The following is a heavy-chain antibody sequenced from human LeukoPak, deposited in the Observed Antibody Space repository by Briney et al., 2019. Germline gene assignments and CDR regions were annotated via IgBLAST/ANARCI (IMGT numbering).Heavy chain of an antibody. V-gene: IGHV1-46*01. D-gene: IGHD3-22*01. CDR1: GYTFTSYY. CDR3: ARITMTTSAWYFDL. CDR2: VHPSGGST. Sequence: ASVKLSCKASGYTFTSYYIHWLRQAPGQGLEWMGIVHPSGGSTSYAQKFQGRVTMTRDTATSTVYMELSSLRSEDTALYYCARITMTTSAWYFDLWGRGSLVTVSS. J-gene: IGHJ2*01.